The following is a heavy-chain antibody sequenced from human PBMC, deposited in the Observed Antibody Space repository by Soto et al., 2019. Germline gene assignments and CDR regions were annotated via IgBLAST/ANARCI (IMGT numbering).Heavy chain of an antibody. V-gene: IGHV4-34*01. CDR3: ARDAYTISYLHLYYFDY. CDR1: GGSFSGYY. Sequence: SETLSLTCAVYGGSFSGYYWSWIRQPPGKGLEWIGEINHSGSTNYNPSLKSRVTISVDTSKNQFSLKLSSVTAADTAVYYCARDAYTISYLHLYYFDYWGQGTLVTVSS. CDR2: INHSGST. J-gene: IGHJ4*02. D-gene: IGHD3-16*01.